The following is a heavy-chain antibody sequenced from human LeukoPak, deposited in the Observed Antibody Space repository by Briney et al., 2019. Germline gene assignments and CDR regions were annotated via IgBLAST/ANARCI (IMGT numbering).Heavy chain of an antibody. CDR3: ASLPAIVTAFQF. J-gene: IGHJ3*01. D-gene: IGHD2/OR15-2a*01. CDR1: GDSITGPYY. CDR2: VYHSGST. Sequence: SETLSLTCTVPGDSITGPYYWGWIRQPPGKGLEWIGSVYHSGSTYYSPSLKSRVTMSVDTSKNQFSLKLTSVTAADTAVYYCASLPAIVTAFQFWGQGTMVTVS. V-gene: IGHV4-38-2*02.